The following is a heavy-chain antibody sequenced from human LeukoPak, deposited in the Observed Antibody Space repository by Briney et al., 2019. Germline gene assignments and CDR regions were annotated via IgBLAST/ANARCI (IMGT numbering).Heavy chain of an antibody. CDR3: ARGPTRHYSNVGY. Sequence: ASVKVSCKASGYTFTRYYMHWVRQAPGQGLEWMGWINPNSGGTNYAQKFQGRVTMTRDTSISTAYMELSRLRSDDTAVYYCARGPTRHYSNVGYWGQGTLVTVSS. J-gene: IGHJ4*02. CDR2: INPNSGGT. V-gene: IGHV1-2*02. CDR1: GYTFTRYY. D-gene: IGHD4-11*01.